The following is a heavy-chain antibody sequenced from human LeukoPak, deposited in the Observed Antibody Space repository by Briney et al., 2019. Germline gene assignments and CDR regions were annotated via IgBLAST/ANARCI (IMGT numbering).Heavy chain of an antibody. Sequence: SETLSLTCTVSGGSISSYYWSWIRQPPGKGLEWIGYIYYSGSTNYNPSLKSRVTISVDTSKNQFSLKLSSVTAADTAVYYCASRIYCGGDCYDDAFDIWGQGTMVTVSS. CDR3: ASRIYCGGDCYDDAFDI. J-gene: IGHJ3*02. CDR2: IYYSGST. D-gene: IGHD2-21*01. V-gene: IGHV4-59*08. CDR1: GGSISSYY.